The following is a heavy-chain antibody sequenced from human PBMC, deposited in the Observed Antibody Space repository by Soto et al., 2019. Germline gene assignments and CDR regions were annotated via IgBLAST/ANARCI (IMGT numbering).Heavy chain of an antibody. CDR2: IYYNGST. V-gene: IGHV4-59*01. J-gene: IGHJ6*03. CDR1: GGSISSYY. CDR3: ARIGDYYYYMDV. Sequence: QVQLQESGPGLVKPSETLSLTCTVSGGSISSYYWSWIRQPPGKGLEWIGYIYYNGSTNYNPSLKSRVTISVDTSKNQFSLKLSSVTAADTAVYYCARIGDYYYYMDVWGKGTTVTVSS.